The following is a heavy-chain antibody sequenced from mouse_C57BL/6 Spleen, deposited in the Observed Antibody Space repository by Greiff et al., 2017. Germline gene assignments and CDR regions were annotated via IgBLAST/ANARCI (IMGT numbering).Heavy chain of an antibody. D-gene: IGHD4-1*01. Sequence: QVQLQQSGPELVKPGASVKISCKASGYAFSSSWMNWVKQRPGKGLEWIGRIYPGDGDTNYNGKFKGKATLTADKSSSTAYMQLSSLTSEDSAVYFCAREETGSWYFDVWGTGTTVTVSS. V-gene: IGHV1-82*01. CDR3: AREETGSWYFDV. CDR1: GYAFSSSW. J-gene: IGHJ1*03. CDR2: IYPGDGDT.